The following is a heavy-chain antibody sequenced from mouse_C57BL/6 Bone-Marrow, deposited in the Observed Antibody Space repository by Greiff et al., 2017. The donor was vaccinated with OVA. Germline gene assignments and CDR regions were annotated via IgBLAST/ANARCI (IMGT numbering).Heavy chain of an antibody. D-gene: IGHD1-1*01. CDR1: GYTFTSYW. V-gene: IGHV1-50*01. Sequence: QVQLQQPGAELVKPGASVKLSCKASGYTFTSYWMQWVKQRPGQGLEWIGEIDPSDSYTNYNQKFKGKATLTVDTSSSTAYMQLSSLTSEDSAVYYCARGDYYYGSSPLDYWGKGTTLTVSS. CDR3: ARGDYYYGSSPLDY. CDR2: IDPSDSYT. J-gene: IGHJ2*01.